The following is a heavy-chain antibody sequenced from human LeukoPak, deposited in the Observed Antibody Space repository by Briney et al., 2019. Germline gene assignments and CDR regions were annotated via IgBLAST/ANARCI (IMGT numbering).Heavy chain of an antibody. J-gene: IGHJ4*02. CDR2: ISYDGSNK. V-gene: IGHV3-30-3*01. CDR3: ARPGGVTATYDPIYFDY. Sequence: GGSLRLSCAASGFTFSSYAMHWVRQAPGKGLEWVAVISYDGSNKYYADSVKGRFTISRDNSKNTLYLQMNSLRAEDTAVYYCARPGGVTATYDPIYFDYWGQGTLVTVSS. D-gene: IGHD2-21*02. CDR1: GFTFSSYA.